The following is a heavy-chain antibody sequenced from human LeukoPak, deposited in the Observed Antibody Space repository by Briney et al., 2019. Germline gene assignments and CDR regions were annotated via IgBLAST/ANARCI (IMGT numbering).Heavy chain of an antibody. Sequence: GGSLRLSCAASGFTFSSFWMHWLRQPPGKGLVWVSLINSDGYSISYADPVRRRFTISRDNAKNTLYLQMNSLRAEDTAVYYCARGIAVAGTDTWGQGTLVTVSS. J-gene: IGHJ5*02. CDR3: ARGIAVAGTDT. CDR2: INSDGYSI. D-gene: IGHD6-19*01. V-gene: IGHV3-74*01. CDR1: GFTFSSFW.